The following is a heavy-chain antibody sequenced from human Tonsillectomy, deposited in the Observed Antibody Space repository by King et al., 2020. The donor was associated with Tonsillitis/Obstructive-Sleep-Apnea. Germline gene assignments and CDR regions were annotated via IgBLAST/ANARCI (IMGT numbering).Heavy chain of an antibody. CDR1: GGSFSGYP. CDR3: ARGFITIFGVVIMHDTYFDY. CDR2: INHSGST. J-gene: IGHJ4*02. D-gene: IGHD3-3*01. V-gene: IGHV4-34*01. Sequence: VQLQQWGAGLLKPSETLSLTCAVYGGSFSGYPWSWFRQPPGKGLEWIGEINHSGSTNYNPSLKSRVTISVDTSKNQFSLKLSSVTAADTAVYYCARGFITIFGVVIMHDTYFDYWGQGTLVTVSS.